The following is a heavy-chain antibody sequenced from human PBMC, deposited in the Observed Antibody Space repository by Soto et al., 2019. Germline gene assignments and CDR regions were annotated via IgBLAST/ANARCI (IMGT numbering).Heavy chain of an antibody. J-gene: IGHJ6*02. CDR3: ARQDGDYNYYYYGMDV. CDR2: IDPSDSYT. V-gene: IGHV5-10-1*01. D-gene: IGHD4-17*01. CDR1: GYSFTSYW. Sequence: GESLKISCKGSGYSFTSYWISWVRQMPGKGLEWMGRIDPSDSYTNYSPSFQGHVTISADKSISTAYLQWSSLKASDTAMYYCARQDGDYNYYYYGMDVWGQGTTVTVSS.